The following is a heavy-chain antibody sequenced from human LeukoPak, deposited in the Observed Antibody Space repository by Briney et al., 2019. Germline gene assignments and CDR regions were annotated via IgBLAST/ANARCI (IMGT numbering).Heavy chain of an antibody. D-gene: IGHD4-17*01. CDR3: ARGPVTADAFDI. J-gene: IGHJ3*02. CDR2: INHSGST. V-gene: IGHV4-34*01. Sequence: KPSETLSLTCAVYGGSFSGYYWSWVRQPPGKGVEWIGEINHSGSTNYNPSLKSRVTISVDTSKNQFSLKLSSVTAADTAVYYCARGPVTADAFDIWGQGTMVTVSS. CDR1: GGSFSGYY.